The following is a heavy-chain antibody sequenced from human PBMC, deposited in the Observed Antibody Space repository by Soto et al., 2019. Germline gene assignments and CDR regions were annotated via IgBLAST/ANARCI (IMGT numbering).Heavy chain of an antibody. CDR2: ISYDGTYR. CDR1: GFTFSNIA. J-gene: IGHJ4*02. CDR3: ATGRALGATLGAIDF. D-gene: IGHD1-26*01. V-gene: IGHV3-30-3*01. Sequence: QAQLVESGGGVVQPGRSLRLSCAASGFTFSNIAMPWVRQAPGKGLEWVAAISYDGTYRPYADFARGRFTISRDNSEKTLYLHMNSLSPEDTALYYCATGRALGATLGAIDFWGQGTLVTVSS.